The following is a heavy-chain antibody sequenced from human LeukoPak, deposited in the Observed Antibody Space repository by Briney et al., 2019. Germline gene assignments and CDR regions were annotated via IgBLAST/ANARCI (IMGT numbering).Heavy chain of an antibody. J-gene: IGHJ6*03. CDR2: ISGSGGST. Sequence: GGSLRLSCAASGFTFSSYGMSWVRQAPGKGLEWVSAISGSGGSTYYADSVKGRFTISRDNSKNTLYLQMNSLRAEDTAVYYCARIRYCSGGSCYSGYYYYMDVWGKGTTVTISS. D-gene: IGHD2-15*01. CDR3: ARIRYCSGGSCYSGYYYYMDV. V-gene: IGHV3-23*01. CDR1: GFTFSSYG.